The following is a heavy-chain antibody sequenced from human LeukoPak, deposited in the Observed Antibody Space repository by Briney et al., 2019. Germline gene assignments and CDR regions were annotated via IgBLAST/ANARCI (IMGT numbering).Heavy chain of an antibody. D-gene: IGHD6-13*01. J-gene: IGHJ4*02. CDR1: GFTFGKYI. CDR2: IGNGDGIT. V-gene: IGHV3-23*01. Sequence: GGSLRLSCTTSGFTFGKYIMTWVRQAPGNGLEWVLSIGNGDGITFYADSAKGRFRISRDDSKNTAFLQISNQRVEDTARYNCAKGGGTETIGTIWYGPLDHWGQGTQVTVSS. CDR3: AKGGGTETIGTIWYGPLDH.